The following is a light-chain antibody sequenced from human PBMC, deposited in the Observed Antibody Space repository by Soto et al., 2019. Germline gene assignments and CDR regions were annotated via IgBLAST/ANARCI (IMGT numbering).Light chain of an antibody. J-gene: IGKJ4*01. CDR1: QSVSSY. CDR3: QQRSNWPPGPLT. CDR2: DAS. Sequence: EIVLTQSPATLSLSPGERATLSCRASQSVSSYLAWYQQKPGQAPRLLIYDASNRATGIPARFSGSGSGTIFTLTISILEPEDFAVYYCQQRSNWPPGPLTFGGGTKVDIK. V-gene: IGKV3-11*01.